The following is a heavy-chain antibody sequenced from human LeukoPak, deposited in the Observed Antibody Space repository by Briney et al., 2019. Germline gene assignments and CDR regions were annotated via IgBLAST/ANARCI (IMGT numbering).Heavy chain of an antibody. V-gene: IGHV3-30*18. CDR3: AKARYDSSGSYFDC. D-gene: IGHD3-22*01. J-gene: IGHJ4*02. CDR1: GFTFGSYG. CDR2: ISHDGSNQ. Sequence: GGSLRLSCAASGFTFGSYGMHWVRQAPGKGLEWVAVISHDGSNQNYADSVKGRFTISRDDSKNTLYLQMDSLRAEDTAVYYCAKARYDSSGSYFDCWGQGTLVTVSS.